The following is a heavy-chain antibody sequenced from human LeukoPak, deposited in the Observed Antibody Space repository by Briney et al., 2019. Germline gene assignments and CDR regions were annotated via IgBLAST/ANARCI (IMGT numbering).Heavy chain of an antibody. Sequence: QPGGSLRLSCAASGFTFNNYAMSWVRQAPGKGLEWVSAISGSGGSTYYADSVKGRFTISRDNSKNTLYLQMNSLRVEDTAVYYCAKSGLITIFGAVIPGIHYFDYWGQGTLVTVSS. CDR3: AKSGLITIFGAVIPGIHYFDY. CDR1: GFTFNNYA. CDR2: ISGSGGST. J-gene: IGHJ4*02. D-gene: IGHD3-3*01. V-gene: IGHV3-23*01.